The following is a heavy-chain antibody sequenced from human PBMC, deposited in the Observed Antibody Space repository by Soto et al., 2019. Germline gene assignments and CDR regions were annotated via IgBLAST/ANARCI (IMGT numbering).Heavy chain of an antibody. CDR2: INYSGST. CDR3: ARLPAGYSSAYYYYGMDV. V-gene: IGHV4-34*01. D-gene: IGHD5-18*01. CDR1: DGTFSDYS. Sequence: SQTQPLTCTVYDGTFSDYSWNCIRQPPRKGLEWIGYINYSGSTNYNPSLKSRVTISLDTSKNQFSLKLSSVTAADTAVYYCARLPAGYSSAYYYYGMDVWGQGTTVTVSS. J-gene: IGHJ6*02.